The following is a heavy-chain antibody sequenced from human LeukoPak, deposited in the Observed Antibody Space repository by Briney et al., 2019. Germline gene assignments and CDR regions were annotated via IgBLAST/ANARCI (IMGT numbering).Heavy chain of an antibody. CDR1: GFTFSSYA. CDR3: ARDLSRDGYNYFDY. V-gene: IGHV3-33*08. CDR2: IWYDGSNK. Sequence: PGGSLRLSCAASGFTFSSYAMHWVRQAPGKGLEWVAVIWYDGSNKYYADSVKGRFTISRDNSKNTLYLQMNSLRAEDTAVYYCARDLSRDGYNYFDYWGQGTLVTVSS. J-gene: IGHJ4*02. D-gene: IGHD5-24*01.